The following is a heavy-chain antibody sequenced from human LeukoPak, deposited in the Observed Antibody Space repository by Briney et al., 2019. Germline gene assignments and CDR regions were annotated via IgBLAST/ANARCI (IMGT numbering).Heavy chain of an antibody. Sequence: GGSLRLSCAVSGFTFSNYAMSWVRQAPGKGLEWVSSISGSGTSTYYADSVKGRFTISRDNSKNTLCLQMNSLRAEGTAIYYCAEVATIRGENWFDPWGQGTLATVSS. J-gene: IGHJ5*02. V-gene: IGHV3-23*01. CDR1: GFTFSNYA. CDR3: AEVATIRGENWFDP. D-gene: IGHD5-12*01. CDR2: ISGSGTST.